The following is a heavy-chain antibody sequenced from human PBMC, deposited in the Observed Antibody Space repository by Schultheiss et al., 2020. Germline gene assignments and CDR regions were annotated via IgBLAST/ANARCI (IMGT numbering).Heavy chain of an antibody. CDR2: ITGSGDST. J-gene: IGHJ4*02. CDR3: ARSYSSSWYFNY. Sequence: GGSLRLSCAASGFTFANYAMTWVRQAPGKGLEWVSAITGSGDSTYYADSVKGRFTISRDNAKNTLYLQMNSLRAEDTAVYYCARSYSSSWYFNYWGQGTLVTVSS. CDR1: GFTFANYA. V-gene: IGHV3-23*01. D-gene: IGHD6-13*01.